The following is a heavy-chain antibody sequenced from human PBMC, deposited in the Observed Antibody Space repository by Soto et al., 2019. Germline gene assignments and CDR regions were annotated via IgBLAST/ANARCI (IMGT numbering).Heavy chain of an antibody. CDR3: AAVGGQGGYYYGMDV. CDR2: IVVGSGNT. CDR1: GFTFTKSA. D-gene: IGHD1-26*01. V-gene: IGHV1-58*02. Sequence: SVKVSCKASGFTFTKSAMQWVRQALGQRLEWIGWIVVGSGNTIYAQKFQERVTITRDMSTSTTYMELSSLRSEDTAVYYCAAVGGQGGYYYGMDVWGQGTTVTVSS. J-gene: IGHJ6*02.